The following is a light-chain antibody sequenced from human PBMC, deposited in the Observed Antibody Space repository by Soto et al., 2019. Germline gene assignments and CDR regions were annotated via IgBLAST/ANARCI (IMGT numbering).Light chain of an antibody. J-gene: IGLJ1*01. Sequence: QSVLTQPASVSGSTGQSITISCTGTSSDVGGYNYVSWYQQHPGKAPKLMIYEVSNRPSGVSNRFSGSKSGNTASLTISGLQAEDEADYYCSSYTSSSTYVFGNGTKATAL. CDR3: SSYTSSSTYV. CDR1: SSDVGGYNY. V-gene: IGLV2-14*01. CDR2: EVS.